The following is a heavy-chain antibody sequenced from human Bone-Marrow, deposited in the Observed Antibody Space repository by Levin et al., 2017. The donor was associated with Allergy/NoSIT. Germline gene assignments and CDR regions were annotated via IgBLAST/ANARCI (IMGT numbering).Heavy chain of an antibody. Sequence: PGGSLRLSCAASGFTFSDHYKTWIRQRPGKGLEWVSYISSSGFSIPYADSVKGRVTISRDNAKKSMYLEMNSLGGEDTAVYYCARSSKSGFYYGLDVWGQGTTVTVFS. CDR2: ISSSGFSI. J-gene: IGHJ6*02. CDR3: ARSSKSGFYYGLDV. D-gene: IGHD4-11*01. V-gene: IGHV3-11*01. CDR1: GFTFSDHY.